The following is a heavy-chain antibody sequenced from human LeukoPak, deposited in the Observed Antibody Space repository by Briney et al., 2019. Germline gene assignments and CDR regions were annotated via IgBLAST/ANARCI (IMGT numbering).Heavy chain of an antibody. J-gene: IGHJ4*02. CDR1: GGSFSGYY. CDR3: ARGVVRYFDY. D-gene: IGHD3-9*01. CDR2: INHSGST. V-gene: IGHV4-34*01. Sequence: KPSETLSLTCAVYGGSFSGYYWSWIRQPPGKGLEWIGEINHSGSTNYNPSLKSRVAISVDTSKNQFSLKLSSVTAADTAVYYCARGVVRYFDYWGQGALVTVSS.